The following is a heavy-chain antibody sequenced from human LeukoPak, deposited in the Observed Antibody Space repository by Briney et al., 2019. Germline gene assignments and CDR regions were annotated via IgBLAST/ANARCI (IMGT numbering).Heavy chain of an antibody. Sequence: GGSLRLSCAASGFTFSSYGMSWVRQAPGKGLEWVSLISWDGGSTYYADSVKGRFTISRDNSKNSLYLQMNSLRAEDTALYYCAKGSIAAAGSAEYFQHWGQGTLVTVSS. D-gene: IGHD6-13*01. V-gene: IGHV3-43D*03. CDR2: ISWDGGST. CDR3: AKGSIAAAGSAEYFQH. J-gene: IGHJ1*01. CDR1: GFTFSSYG.